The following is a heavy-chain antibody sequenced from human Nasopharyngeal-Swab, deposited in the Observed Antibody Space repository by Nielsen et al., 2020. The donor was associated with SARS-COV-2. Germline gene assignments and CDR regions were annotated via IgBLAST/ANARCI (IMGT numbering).Heavy chain of an antibody. J-gene: IGHJ6*03. V-gene: IGHV4-61*01. CDR3: ARGYYNFWNGYYHYYMDV. Sequence: SETLSLTCSVSGGSVSSGSYYWSWIRKPPGKGLEWIGYIHHSGSPSYSPSLKSRVTMSVDTSKNQFSLKLISVTAADAAVYYCARGYYNFWNGYYHYYMDVWGKGATVTASS. D-gene: IGHD1-1*01. CDR2: IHHSGSP. CDR1: GGSVSSGSYY.